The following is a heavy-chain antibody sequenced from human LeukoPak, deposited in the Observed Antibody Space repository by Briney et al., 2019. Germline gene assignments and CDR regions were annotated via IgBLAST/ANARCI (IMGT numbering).Heavy chain of an antibody. D-gene: IGHD2-15*01. V-gene: IGHV3-64*01. Sequence: PGGSLRLSCAASGFTFSSYAMHWVRQAPGKGLEYVSAISSNGGSTYYANSVKGRFTISRDNSKNTLYLQMNSLRAEDTAVYYCARVKCSGGSCYSSYYYYYMDVWGKGTTVTISS. CDR1: GFTFSSYA. CDR3: ARVKCSGGSCYSSYYYYYMDV. CDR2: ISSNGGST. J-gene: IGHJ6*03.